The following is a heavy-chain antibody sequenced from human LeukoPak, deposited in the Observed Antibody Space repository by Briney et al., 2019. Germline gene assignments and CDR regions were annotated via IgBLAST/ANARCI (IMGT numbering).Heavy chain of an antibody. V-gene: IGHV1-69*05. CDR2: IIPIFGTA. CDR1: GGTFSSYA. D-gene: IGHD4-17*01. CDR3: ARENYGDYAVVY. Sequence: ASVKVSCKASGGTFSSYAISWVRQAPGQGLEWMGRIIPIFGTANYAQKFQGRVTITTDESTSTAYMELSSLRSEDTAVYYCARENYGDYAVVYWGQGTLVTVSS. J-gene: IGHJ4*02.